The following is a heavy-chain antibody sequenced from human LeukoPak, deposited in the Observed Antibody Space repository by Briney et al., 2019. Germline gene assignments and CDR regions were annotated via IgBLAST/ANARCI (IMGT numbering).Heavy chain of an antibody. J-gene: IGHJ4*02. CDR3: ARIFIRNGYSSYFDC. V-gene: IGHV4-38-2*02. D-gene: IGHD5-18*01. CDR1: GFSISSGHY. Sequence: KPSETLSLTCTVSGFSISSGHYWGWVRQPPGAGLEWIGRVYQSGTTYYNPSLKSRVTTSVDMSKNQFSLRLRPVTAADTAVYYCARIFIRNGYSSYFDCWGQGTLVTVSS. CDR2: VYQSGTT.